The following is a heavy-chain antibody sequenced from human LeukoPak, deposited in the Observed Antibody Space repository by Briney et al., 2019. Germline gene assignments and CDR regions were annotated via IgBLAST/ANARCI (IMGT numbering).Heavy chain of an antibody. Sequence: SETLSLTCIVSGGSISGSSYYWGWIRQPPGKGLEWIGSIYYSGSTYYNPSLKSRVTISVDTSKNQFSLKLSSVTAADTAVYYCARRLGRQHYYYYMDVWGKGTTVTVSS. V-gene: IGHV4-39*01. CDR3: ARRLGRQHYYYYMDV. D-gene: IGHD3-16*01. CDR2: IYYSGST. CDR1: GGSISGSSYY. J-gene: IGHJ6*03.